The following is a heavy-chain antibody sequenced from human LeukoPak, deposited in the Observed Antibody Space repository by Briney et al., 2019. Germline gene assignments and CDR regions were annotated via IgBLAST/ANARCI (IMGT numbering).Heavy chain of an antibody. CDR2: INHSGST. J-gene: IGHJ4*02. Sequence: PSETLSLTCAVYGGSFSGYYWSWIRQPPGKGLEWIGEINHSGSTNYNPSLKSRVTISVDTSKNQFSLKLSSVTAADTAVYYCARRPNWGSIFDYWGQGTLVTVSS. CDR3: ARRPNWGSIFDY. V-gene: IGHV4-34*01. CDR1: GGSFSGYY. D-gene: IGHD7-27*01.